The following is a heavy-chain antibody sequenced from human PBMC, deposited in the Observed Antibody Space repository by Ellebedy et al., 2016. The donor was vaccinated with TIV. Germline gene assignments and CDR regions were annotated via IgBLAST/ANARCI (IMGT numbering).Heavy chain of an antibody. CDR1: GYTFTNFG. D-gene: IGHD3-22*01. J-gene: IGHJ4*02. V-gene: IGHV1-18*01. Sequence: ASVKVSCKASGYTFTNFGISWVRQAPGQGLEWMGWISVYNGNTNYVQKLQGRVTMTTDTSTNTAYMELRSLTSDDTAVYYCARDSHFDSSGYRMDLDYWGQGTLVTISS. CDR2: ISVYNGNT. CDR3: ARDSHFDSSGYRMDLDY.